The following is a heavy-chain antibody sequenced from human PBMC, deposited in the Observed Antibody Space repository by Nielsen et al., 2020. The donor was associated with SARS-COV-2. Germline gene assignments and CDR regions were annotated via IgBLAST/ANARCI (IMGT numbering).Heavy chain of an antibody. CDR1: GYSFTSYW. V-gene: IGHV5-51*01. CDR2: IYPGDSDT. J-gene: IGHJ4*02. CDR3: ARHHTSGDGYNTYYFDY. D-gene: IGHD5-24*01. Sequence: GESLKISCKGPGYSFTSYWIGWVRQMPGKGLEWMGIIYPGDSDTRYSPSFQGQVTISADKSISTAYLQWSSLKASDTAMYYCARHHTSGDGYNTYYFDYWGQGTLVTVSS.